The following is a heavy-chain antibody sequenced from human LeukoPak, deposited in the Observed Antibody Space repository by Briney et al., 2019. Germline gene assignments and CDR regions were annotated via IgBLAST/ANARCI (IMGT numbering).Heavy chain of an antibody. V-gene: IGHV4-31*03. CDR3: ARVRPGYYYMDV. CDR2: IHYSGTT. J-gene: IGHJ6*03. Sequence: SETLSLTCTVSGGSISSTTSYWAWIRQHPGKGLEWIGYIHYSGTTYYNPSLKSRVTISVDTSENQFSLKLNSVTAADTAVYYCARVRPGYYYMDVWGKGTTVTVSS. CDR1: GGSISSTTSY.